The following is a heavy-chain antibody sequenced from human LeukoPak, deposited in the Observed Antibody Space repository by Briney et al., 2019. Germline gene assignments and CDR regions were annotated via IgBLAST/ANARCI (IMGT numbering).Heavy chain of an antibody. CDR3: ASGVNSAWSFDY. Sequence: GGSLRLSCAASGFTFSTYWMHWVRQAPGKGLVWVSRISSDGSGTSYADSVKGRFTISRDNAKNTLHLQMNSLRGEDTAMYYCASGVNSAWSFDYWGQGTLVTVSS. J-gene: IGHJ4*02. V-gene: IGHV3-74*01. D-gene: IGHD6-19*01. CDR2: ISSDGSGT. CDR1: GFTFSTYW.